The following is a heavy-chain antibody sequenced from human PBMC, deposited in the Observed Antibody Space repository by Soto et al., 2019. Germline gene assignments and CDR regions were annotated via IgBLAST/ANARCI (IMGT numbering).Heavy chain of an antibody. CDR3: ARVEGIVGATLNWFDP. CDR1: GGSISSSNW. V-gene: IGHV4-4*02. Sequence: SETLSLTCAVSGGSISSSNWWSWVRQPPGKGLEWIGEIYHSGSTNYNPSLKSRVTISVDKSKNQFSLKLSSVTAADTAVYYCARVEGIVGATLNWFDPWGQGTLVTVSS. CDR2: IYHSGST. D-gene: IGHD1-26*01. J-gene: IGHJ5*02.